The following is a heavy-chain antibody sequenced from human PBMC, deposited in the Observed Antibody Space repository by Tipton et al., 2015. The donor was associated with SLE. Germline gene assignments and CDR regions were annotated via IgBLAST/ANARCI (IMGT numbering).Heavy chain of an antibody. CDR1: GYSFTSYW. V-gene: IGHV4-59*01. D-gene: IGHD3-16*01. CDR2: INHSGST. J-gene: IGHJ4*02. CDR3: ARDGGGGTHFDY. Sequence: QLVQSGAEVKKPGESLKISCKGSGYSFTSYWIGWVRQPPGKGLEWIGEINHSGSTNYNPSLKSRVTISVDTSKNQFSLKLSSVTAADTAVYYCARDGGGGTHFDYWGQGTLVTVSS.